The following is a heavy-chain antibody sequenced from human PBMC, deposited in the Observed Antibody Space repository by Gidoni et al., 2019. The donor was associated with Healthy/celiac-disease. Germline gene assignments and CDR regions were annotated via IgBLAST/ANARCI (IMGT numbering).Heavy chain of an antibody. CDR2: SSGSGGST. V-gene: IGHV3-23*01. J-gene: IGHJ5*02. D-gene: IGHD1-26*01. Sequence: EVQLLESGGGLVQPGGSLRLSCAASGFPFSSYAMSWVRQAPGKGLEWVSASSGSGGSTYYADSVKGRFTISRDNSKNTLYLQMNSLRAEDTAVYYCAKDLGSWVGATAWGQGTLVTVSS. CDR3: AKDLGSWVGATA. CDR1: GFPFSSYA.